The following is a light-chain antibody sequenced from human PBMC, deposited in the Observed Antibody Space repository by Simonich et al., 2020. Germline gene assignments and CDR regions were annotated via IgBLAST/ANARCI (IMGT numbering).Light chain of an antibody. V-gene: IGLV9-49*01. Sequence: QPVLTQPPSASASLGASVTLTCTLSSGYSNYKVDWYQQRPGKGPRFVMRVGTGGIVGSKGDGIPDRFSVLGSCLNRYLTIKNIQEEDESDYHCGADHGSGSNFDVVFGGGTKLTVL. CDR1: SGYSNYK. CDR3: GADHGSGSNFDVV. J-gene: IGLJ2*01. CDR2: VGTGGIVG.